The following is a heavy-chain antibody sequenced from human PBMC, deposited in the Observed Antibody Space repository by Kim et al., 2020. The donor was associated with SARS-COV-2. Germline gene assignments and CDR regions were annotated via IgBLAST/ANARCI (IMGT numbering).Heavy chain of an antibody. D-gene: IGHD3-16*01. CDR2: K. J-gene: IGHJ6*02. Sequence: KYYGDAVKGHFTVARDNAKNSVYLHMTGLRAEDTAVYFCARDRLGSCAMDVWGQGTTVTVSS. V-gene: IGHV3-7*03. CDR3: ARDRLGSCAMDV.